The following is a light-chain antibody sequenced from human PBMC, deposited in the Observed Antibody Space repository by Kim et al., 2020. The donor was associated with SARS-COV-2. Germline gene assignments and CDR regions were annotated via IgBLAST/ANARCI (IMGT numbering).Light chain of an antibody. CDR3: GTWDSSLSVWV. CDR2: DNN. V-gene: IGLV1-51*01. CDR1: SSNIGNNY. J-gene: IGLJ3*02. Sequence: QSVLTQPPSVSAAPGQKVTDSCSESSSNIGNNYVSWYQQLPGTAPKLLIYDNNKRPSGIPDRFSGSKSGTSATLGITGLQTGDEADYYCGTWDSSLSVWVFGGGTQLTVL.